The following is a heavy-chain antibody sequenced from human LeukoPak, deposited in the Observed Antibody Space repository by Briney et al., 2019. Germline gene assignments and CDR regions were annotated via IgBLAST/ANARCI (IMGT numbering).Heavy chain of an antibody. J-gene: IGHJ4*02. D-gene: IGHD2-8*01. CDR3: AKDRVGYCIDGLCFPVDY. CDR2: IRYDGSNK. CDR1: GFTFSSYG. V-gene: IGHV3-30*02. Sequence: GGSLRLSCAAAGFTFSSYGMHWVRQAPGKGLEWVAFIRYDGSNKYYADSVKGRFTISSDNSKNTLYLQMNSLRAEDTAVYYCAKDRVGYCIDGLCFPVDYWGQGTLVTVSS.